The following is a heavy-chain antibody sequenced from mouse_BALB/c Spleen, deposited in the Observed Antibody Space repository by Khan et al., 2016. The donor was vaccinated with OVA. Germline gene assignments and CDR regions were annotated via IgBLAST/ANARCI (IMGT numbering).Heavy chain of an antibody. J-gene: IGHJ4*01. Sequence: QVQLKQSGPGLVAPSQSLSITCTVSGFSLTTYGVNWVRQPPGKGLEWLVVIWSDGSTNYNSVLKSRLSISKDNSKSQVFLKINSLQTDDTAMYYGARRFYGYSSLYAMDYWGQGTSVTVSS. CDR1: GFSLTTYG. V-gene: IGHV2-6*02. D-gene: IGHD2-2*01. CDR3: ARRFYGYSSLYAMDY. CDR2: IWSDGST.